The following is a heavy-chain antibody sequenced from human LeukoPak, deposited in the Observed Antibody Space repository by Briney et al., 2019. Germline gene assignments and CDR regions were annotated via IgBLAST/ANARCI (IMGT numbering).Heavy chain of an antibody. J-gene: IGHJ4*02. CDR1: GGTFSSYA. V-gene: IGHV1-69*04. CDR2: IIPILGIA. CDR3: ARGDYGDYVRYFDY. D-gene: IGHD4-17*01. Sequence: SVKVSCKASGGTFSSYATSWVRQAPGQGLEWMGRIIPILGIANYAQKFQGRVTITADKSTSTAYMELSSLRSEDTAVYYCARGDYGDYVRYFDYWGQGTLVTVSS.